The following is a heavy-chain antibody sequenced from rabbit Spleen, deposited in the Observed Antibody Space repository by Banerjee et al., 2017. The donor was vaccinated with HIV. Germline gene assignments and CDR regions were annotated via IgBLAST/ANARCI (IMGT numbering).Heavy chain of an antibody. CDR3: ARNYVNVFDP. Sequence: LEESGRGLVKPGGTLTLTCTVSSFCIRSNWLCWLRQAPGKGLEWTACIDTSDGDADSASWPKGRFTISKASSTAVTLQMTSLAAADTASYFCARNYVNVFDPWGPGTLVTVS. D-gene: IGHD1-1*01. CDR2: IDTSDGDA. CDR1: SFCIRSNW. V-gene: IGHV1S45*01. J-gene: IGHJ2*01.